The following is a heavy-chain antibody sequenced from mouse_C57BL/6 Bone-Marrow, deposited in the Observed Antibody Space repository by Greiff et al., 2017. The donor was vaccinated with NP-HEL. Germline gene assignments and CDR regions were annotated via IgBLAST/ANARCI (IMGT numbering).Heavy chain of an antibody. CDR2: IDPSDSYT. CDR1: GYTFTTYW. CDR3: ARKAYYGRSYEFAY. D-gene: IGHD1-1*01. J-gene: IGHJ3*01. Sequence: QVQLQQPGAELVKPGASVKLSCKASGYTFTTYWMQWVKQRPGQGLEWLGEIDPSDSYTNSNQKFKGKATLTVDTSSSTANMQLSSLTSEDSAVYYCARKAYYGRSYEFAYWGQGTLVTVSA. V-gene: IGHV1-50*01.